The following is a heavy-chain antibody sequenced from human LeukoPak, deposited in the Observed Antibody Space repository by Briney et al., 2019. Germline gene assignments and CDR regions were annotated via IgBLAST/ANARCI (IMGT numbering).Heavy chain of an antibody. CDR2: IYTSGST. CDR3: ARVGGDYGFWYFDL. V-gene: IGHV4-4*07. Sequence: SSETLSLTCTVSGGSISSYYWSWIRQPAGKGLEWIGRIYTSGSTNYNPSLKSRVTMSVDTSKNQFSLKLSSVTAADTAVYYRARVGGDYGFWYFDLWGRGTLVTVSS. CDR1: GGSISSYY. D-gene: IGHD4-17*01. J-gene: IGHJ2*01.